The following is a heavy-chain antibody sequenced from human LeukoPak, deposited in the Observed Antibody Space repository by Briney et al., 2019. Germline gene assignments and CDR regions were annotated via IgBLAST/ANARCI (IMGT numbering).Heavy chain of an antibody. D-gene: IGHD6-13*01. V-gene: IGHV1-8*01. CDR2: MNPNSGNT. CDR1: GYTFTSYD. CDR3: ARGDGWGSSKTGYYYMDV. J-gene: IGHJ6*03. Sequence: GASVKVSCKASGYTFTSYDINWVRQATGQGLEWMGWMNPNSGNTGYAQKFQGRVTMTRNTSISTAYMELSSLRSEDTAVYYCARGDGWGSSKTGYYYMDVWGKGTTVTISS.